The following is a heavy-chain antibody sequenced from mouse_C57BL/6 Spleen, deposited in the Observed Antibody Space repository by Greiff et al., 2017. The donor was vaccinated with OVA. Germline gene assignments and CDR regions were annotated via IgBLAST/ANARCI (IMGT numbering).Heavy chain of an antibody. Sequence: QVQLQQPGAELVRPGTSVKLSCKASGYTFTSYWMHWVKQRPGQGLEWIGVIDPSDSYTNYNQKFKGKATLTVDTSSSTAYMQLSILTSEDSAVYYCARGGGLYAMDYWGQGTSVTVSS. CDR1: GYTFTSYW. CDR3: ARGGGLYAMDY. D-gene: IGHD1-1*02. V-gene: IGHV1-59*01. J-gene: IGHJ4*01. CDR2: IDPSDSYT.